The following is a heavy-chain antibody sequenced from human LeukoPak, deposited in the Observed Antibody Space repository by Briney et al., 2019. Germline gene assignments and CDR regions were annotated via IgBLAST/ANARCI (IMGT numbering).Heavy chain of an antibody. D-gene: IGHD1-14*01. CDR3: ARHPAFTGVPARPFDY. J-gene: IGHJ4*02. V-gene: IGHV5-51*01. CDR2: IWPGDSTT. CDR1: GYSFTSYW. Sequence: GESLKISCKGSGYSFTSYWIGWVRQLPGRGLEWVGLIWPGDSTTRDSPSFQGQVTISADKSLSTAYLQWSSLKASDTAIYYCARHPAFTGVPARPFDYWGRGILVTVSS.